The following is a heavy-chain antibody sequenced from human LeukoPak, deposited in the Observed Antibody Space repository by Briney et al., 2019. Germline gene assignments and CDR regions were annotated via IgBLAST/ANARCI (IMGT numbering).Heavy chain of an antibody. D-gene: IGHD5-12*01. CDR3: ARGEGYSGHAD. V-gene: IGHV3-7*04. CDR2: INQDGREK. CDR1: GLGFGSFW. Sequence: GGSLRLSCAASGLGFGSFWMSWVRQAPGKGLEWVANINQDGREKDYVDSVKGRFTISRDNAKDSLYLQMNSLRAEDTAVYYCARGEGYSGHADWGQGTLVTVSS. J-gene: IGHJ4*02.